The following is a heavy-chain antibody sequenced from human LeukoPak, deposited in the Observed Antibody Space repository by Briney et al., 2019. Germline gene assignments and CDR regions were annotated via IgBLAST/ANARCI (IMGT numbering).Heavy chain of an antibody. Sequence: SETLSLTCTVSGGSISSYYWSWIRQPPGKGLEWIGYIYHSGSTNYNPSLKSRVTISVDTSKNQFSLKLSSVTAADTAVYYCARHDGTTSSWYRGGYYYYGMDVWGQGTTVTVSS. CDR2: IYHSGST. V-gene: IGHV4-59*08. CDR3: ARHDGTTSSWYRGGYYYYGMDV. CDR1: GGSISSYY. J-gene: IGHJ6*02. D-gene: IGHD6-13*01.